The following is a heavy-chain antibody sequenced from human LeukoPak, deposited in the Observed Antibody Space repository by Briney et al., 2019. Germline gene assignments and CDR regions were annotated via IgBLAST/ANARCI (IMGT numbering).Heavy chain of an antibody. CDR1: GFTVSSNY. D-gene: IGHD2-15*01. CDR3: ARDQGLYCSGGSCFSYYYMDV. J-gene: IGHJ6*03. CDR2: IYSGGGT. V-gene: IGHV3-53*01. Sequence: GGSLRLSCAASGFTVSSNYMSWVRQAPGKGLEWVSVIYSGGGTYYADSVKGRFTISRDNSKNTLYLQMNSLRAEDTAVYYCARDQGLYCSGGSCFSYYYMDVWGKGTTVTVSS.